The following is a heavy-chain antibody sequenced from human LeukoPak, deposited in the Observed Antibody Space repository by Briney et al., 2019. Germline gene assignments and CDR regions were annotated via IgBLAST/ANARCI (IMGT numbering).Heavy chain of an antibody. CDR1: GFTVSSNY. D-gene: IGHD1-7*01. CDR2: IYSGGST. CDR3: AREDDWNYEDY. V-gene: IGHV3-66*01. Sequence: GGSLRLSCAASGFTVSSNYMSWVRQAPGKGLEWVSVIYSGGSTYYADSVKGRFTISRDNAKNSLYLQMNSLRAEDTAIYYCAREDDWNYEDYWGQGTLVTVSS. J-gene: IGHJ4*02.